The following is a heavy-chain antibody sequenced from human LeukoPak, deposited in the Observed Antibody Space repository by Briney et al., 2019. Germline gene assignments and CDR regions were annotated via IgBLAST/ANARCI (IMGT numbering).Heavy chain of an antibody. CDR1: GYTFTAYY. CDR2: INPNSGDT. J-gene: IGHJ4*02. D-gene: IGHD5-18*01. V-gene: IGHV1-2*06. Sequence: GASVKVSCKASGYTFTAYYIHWVRQAPGQGLEWMGRINPNSGDTNYAQKFQGRVTVTRDTSISTAYMDLSRPRSDDTAIYYCARIQLWPRDSFDYWGQGTLVSVSS. CDR3: ARIQLWPRDSFDY.